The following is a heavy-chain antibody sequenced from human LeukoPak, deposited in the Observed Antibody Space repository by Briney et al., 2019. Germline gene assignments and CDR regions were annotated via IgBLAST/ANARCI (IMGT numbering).Heavy chain of an antibody. CDR1: GGSLSSGSYY. CDR3: AGGYSGYDYWFDP. D-gene: IGHD5-12*01. V-gene: IGHV4-61*02. CDR2: IYTSGST. Sequence: SETLSLTCTVSGGSLSSGSYYWSWIRQPAGKGLEWIGRIYTSGSTNYNPSLKSRVTMSVDTSKNQFSLKLSSVTAADTAVYYCAGGYSGYDYWFDPWGQGILVTVSS. J-gene: IGHJ5*02.